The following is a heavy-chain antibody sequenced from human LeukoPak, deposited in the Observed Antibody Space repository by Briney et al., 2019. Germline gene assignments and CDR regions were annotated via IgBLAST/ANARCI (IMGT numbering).Heavy chain of an antibody. Sequence: GVSLRLSCVASGFTFNTYRIHWVRQGPGNGLVWVSLISADGTTTTYADSVQGRFTVSRDNAKNTLYLQMNSLRAEDAAVYYCARGLAGAYRIMDVWGQGTTVTVS. D-gene: IGHD6-19*01. V-gene: IGHV3-74*01. CDR1: GFTFNTYR. CDR3: ARGLAGAYRIMDV. J-gene: IGHJ6*02. CDR2: ISADGTTT.